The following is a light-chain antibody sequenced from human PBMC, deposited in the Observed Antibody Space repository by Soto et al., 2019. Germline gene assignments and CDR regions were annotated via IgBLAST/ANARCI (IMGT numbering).Light chain of an antibody. Sequence: DIVMSQSPDSLALPLGARATINCRSSQSVLYRSNKKNYLAWYQQKRGQPPRLLIYWASTRESGVPERFSGSGSATDFTLTTNNVQAEDVAVYYCQQYYTTLALSFGGGTKVDIK. CDR3: QQYYTTLALS. J-gene: IGKJ4*01. CDR1: QSVLYRSNKKNY. V-gene: IGKV4-1*01. CDR2: WAS.